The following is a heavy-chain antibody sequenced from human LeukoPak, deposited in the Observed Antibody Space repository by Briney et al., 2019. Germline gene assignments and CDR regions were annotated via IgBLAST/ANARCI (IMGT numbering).Heavy chain of an antibody. CDR3: GRQRIALSGTGWFDA. CDR2: IFYSGGT. J-gene: IGHJ5*02. V-gene: IGHV4-39*01. D-gene: IGHD6-19*01. CDR1: GGSISSGSYY. Sequence: VKPSETLSLTCTVSGGSISSGSYYWGWIRQPPGKGLEWIGSIFYSGGTYYNPSLKSRVTISVDTSKNQFSLNLNSVTAADTAVYFCGRQRIALSGTGWFDAWGQGTLVTVSS.